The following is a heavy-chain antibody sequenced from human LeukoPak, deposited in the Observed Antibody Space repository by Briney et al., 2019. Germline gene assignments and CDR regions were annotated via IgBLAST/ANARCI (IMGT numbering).Heavy chain of an antibody. D-gene: IGHD4-17*01. CDR3: AIDPTTVTKGFDI. CDR2: ISYSGST. V-gene: IGHV4-59*11. J-gene: IGHJ3*02. Sequence: PSETPSLTCTVSDDSFSTHYWTWIRQPPGEGLEWIGYISYSGSTNYNPSLKSRVTISVDTSKNQFSLKLSSVTAAGTAVYYCAIDPTTVTKGFDIWGQGTMVTVSS. CDR1: DDSFSTHY.